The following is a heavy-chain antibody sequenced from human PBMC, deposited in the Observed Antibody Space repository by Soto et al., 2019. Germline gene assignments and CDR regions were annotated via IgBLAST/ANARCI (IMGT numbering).Heavy chain of an antibody. CDR1: GFTFGDYA. CDR2: IRSNAYGGTT. V-gene: IGHV3-49*04. D-gene: IGHD1-26*01. CDR3: PRDMEVAGSPAKSSWRYPYFY. J-gene: IGHJ4*02. Sequence: GGSLRLSCTASGFTFGDYAMSWVRQAPGKGLEWVGFIRSNAYGGTTEYAASVKGRFTISRDDSKSIAYLQMNSLKTDDTAVYYCPRDMEVAGSPAKSSWRYPYFYWGQGTLVTVSS.